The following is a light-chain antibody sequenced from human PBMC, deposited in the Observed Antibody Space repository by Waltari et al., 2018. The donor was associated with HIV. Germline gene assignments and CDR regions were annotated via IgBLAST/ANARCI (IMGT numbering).Light chain of an antibody. J-gene: IGLJ3*02. CDR1: TTGNNN. Sequence: QSVLTQPPSVSAAPGQRVTISCSTTGNNNISRYQQPPGTAPKHLIYNNNKRPARNPYRFPGSQSGTSATLGITGLQPGDEADYYCGTGDSSLSAYWVFGGGTTLTVL. CDR3: GTGDSSLSAYWV. CDR2: NNN. V-gene: IGLV1-51*01.